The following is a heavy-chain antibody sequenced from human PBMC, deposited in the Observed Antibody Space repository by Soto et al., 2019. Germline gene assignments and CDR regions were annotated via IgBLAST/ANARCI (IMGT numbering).Heavy chain of an antibody. V-gene: IGHV1-18*01. CDR1: GYTFTSYG. CDR3: ARELYCSGGSCYPFDL. J-gene: IGHJ2*01. Sequence: ASVKVSCKASGYTFTSYGISWVRQAPGQGLEWMGWISAYNGNTNYAQKLQGRVTMTTDTSTSTAYMELRSLRSDDTAVYYCARELYCSGGSCYPFDLWGRGTLVPVSS. CDR2: ISAYNGNT. D-gene: IGHD2-15*01.